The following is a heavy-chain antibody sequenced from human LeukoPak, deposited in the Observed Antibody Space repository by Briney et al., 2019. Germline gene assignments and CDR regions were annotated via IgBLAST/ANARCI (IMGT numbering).Heavy chain of an antibody. V-gene: IGHV4-39*07. J-gene: IGHJ4*02. Sequence: SETLSLTCTVSGGSIGSSSYYWGWIRQPPGKGLEWIGSIYYSGSTYYNPSLKSRVTISVDTSKNQFSLKLSSVTAADTAVYYCARDPGYSSSWHQQDPDYWGQGTLVTVSS. CDR3: ARDPGYSSSWHQQDPDY. D-gene: IGHD6-13*01. CDR1: GGSIGSSSYY. CDR2: IYYSGST.